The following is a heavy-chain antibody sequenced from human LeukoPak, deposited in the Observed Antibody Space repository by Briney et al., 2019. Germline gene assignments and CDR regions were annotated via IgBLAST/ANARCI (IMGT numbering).Heavy chain of an antibody. V-gene: IGHV4-34*01. J-gene: IGHJ4*02. CDR3: ASAFPVIERFLDY. D-gene: IGHD3-22*01. CDR2: INHSGST. Sequence: PSETLSLTCAVYGGSFSVYYWSWIRQPPGKGLEWIGEINHSGSTNYNPSLKSRVTISVDTSKNQFSLKLSSVTAADTAVYYCASAFPVIERFLDYWGQGTLVTVSS. CDR1: GGSFSVYY.